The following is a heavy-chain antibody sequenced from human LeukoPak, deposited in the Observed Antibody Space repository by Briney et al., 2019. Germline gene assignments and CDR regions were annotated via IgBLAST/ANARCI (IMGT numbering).Heavy chain of an antibody. CDR2: ISGSGVYT. CDR3: AKRISGYTFDS. D-gene: IGHD3-22*01. J-gene: IGHJ4*02. V-gene: IGHV3-23*01. CDR1: AFNFTQYA. Sequence: PGGSLRLSCAGSAFNFTQYAMNWVRQAPGKGLEWVSAISGSGVYTYYADSVKGRFTISRDNSKNTLYLQMNSLRAEDTAVYYCAKRISGYTFDSWGQGTLVTVSS.